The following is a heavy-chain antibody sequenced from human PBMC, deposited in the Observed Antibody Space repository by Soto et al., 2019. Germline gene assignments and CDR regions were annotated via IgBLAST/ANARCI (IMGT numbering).Heavy chain of an antibody. D-gene: IGHD5-12*01. Sequence: PGGSLRLSCAASRFTFSNYGMHWVRQTPGKGMEWVAVISYDGSNKYYADSVKGRFTISRDNSKNTLYLQMHSLRAEDTAVYYCVKGGYHYFDYWGQGTLVTVS. V-gene: IGHV3-30*18. CDR1: RFTFSNYG. J-gene: IGHJ4*02. CDR2: ISYDGSNK. CDR3: VKGGYHYFDY.